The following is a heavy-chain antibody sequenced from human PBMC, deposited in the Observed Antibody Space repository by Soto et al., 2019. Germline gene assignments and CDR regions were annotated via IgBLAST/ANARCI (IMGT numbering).Heavy chain of an antibody. Sequence: QVQLVQSGAEVKEPGSSVRVSCKASGGSFSNFIMNWVRQTPGQGLEWMGGIVPMLGTPTYAEKFKGRVTISPTGSTSTAYLALTTLRSEDTAIYYCARNGTYRTSLSQYTGMDVWGQGTKVTVS. J-gene: IGHJ6*02. D-gene: IGHD4-4*01. V-gene: IGHV1-69*16. CDR3: ARNGTYRTSLSQYTGMDV. CDR1: GGSFSNFI. CDR2: IVPMLGTP.